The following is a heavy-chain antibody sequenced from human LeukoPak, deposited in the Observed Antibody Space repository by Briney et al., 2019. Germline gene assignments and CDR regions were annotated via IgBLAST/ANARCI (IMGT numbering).Heavy chain of an antibody. CDR3: TIGLAGDWDAFDI. CDR1: GYTFTTCA. V-gene: IGHV1-3*01. Sequence: ASVKVSCKTSGYTFTTCAVHWVRQAPGQRLEWMGWIHADSGNTKYSQKLQGRVAIARDTSASTIYMELTSLRIEDTAVYFCTIGLAGDWDAFDIWGLGTMVTVAS. J-gene: IGHJ3*02. D-gene: IGHD6-19*01. CDR2: IHADSGNT.